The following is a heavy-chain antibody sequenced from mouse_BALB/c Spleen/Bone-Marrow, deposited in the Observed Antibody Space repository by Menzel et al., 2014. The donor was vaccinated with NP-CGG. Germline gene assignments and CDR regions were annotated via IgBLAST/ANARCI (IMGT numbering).Heavy chain of an antibody. V-gene: IGHV7-3*02. J-gene: IGHJ2*01. CDR2: IRNKANGYTT. Sequence: EVHLVESGGALVQPGGSLRLSCATSGFTFTDYYMNWVRQPPGKALEWLGFIRNKANGYTTEYSASVKGRFTISRDNSQSILYLQMNTLRAEDSATYYCARDKGRVFFDYWGQGTTPTVSS. CDR3: ARDKGRVFFDY. CDR1: GFTFTDYY.